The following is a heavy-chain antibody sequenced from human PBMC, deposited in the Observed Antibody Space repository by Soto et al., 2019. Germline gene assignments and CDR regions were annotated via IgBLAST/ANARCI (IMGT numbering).Heavy chain of an antibody. CDR3: ARGDAGGGRTYYYYYMDV. V-gene: IGHV4-59*08. D-gene: IGHD2-15*01. Sequence: SETLSLTCTVSGCSISSYYWSLIRQPPGKGLEWIGYIYYSGSTNYNPSLKSRVTISVDTSKNQFSLKLSSVTAADTAVYYCARGDAGGGRTYYYYYMDVWGKGTTVTVSS. CDR1: GCSISSYY. J-gene: IGHJ6*03. CDR2: IYYSGST.